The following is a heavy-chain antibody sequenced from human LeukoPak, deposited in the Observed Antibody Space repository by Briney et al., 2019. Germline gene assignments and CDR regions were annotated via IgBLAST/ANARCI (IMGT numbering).Heavy chain of an antibody. CDR3: TAVATSGIGHAFDI. Sequence: SWIRQPPGKGLEWVGRIKSKTDGGTTDYAAPVKGRFTISRDDSRNTLYLQMNSLKTEDTAVYYCTAVATSGIGHAFDIWGQGTMVTVSS. D-gene: IGHD5-12*01. CDR2: IKSKTDGGTT. V-gene: IGHV3-15*01. J-gene: IGHJ3*02.